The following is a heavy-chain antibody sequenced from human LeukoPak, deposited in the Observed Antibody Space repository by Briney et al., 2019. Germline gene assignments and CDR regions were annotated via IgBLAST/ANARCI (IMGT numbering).Heavy chain of an antibody. Sequence: GASVKVSCKASGYTFTGYYMHWVRQAPGQGLEWMGGIIPIFGTANYAQKFQGRVTITADESTSTAYMELSSLRSEDTAVYYCARLSGYSYGDPFDYWGQGTLVTVSS. J-gene: IGHJ4*02. D-gene: IGHD5-18*01. V-gene: IGHV1-69*13. CDR1: GYTFTGYY. CDR3: ARLSGYSYGDPFDY. CDR2: IIPIFGTA.